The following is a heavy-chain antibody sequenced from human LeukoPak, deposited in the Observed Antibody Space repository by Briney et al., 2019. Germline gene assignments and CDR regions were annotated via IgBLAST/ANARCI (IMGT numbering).Heavy chain of an antibody. CDR1: GGSISSYY. CDR2: IYTSGST. Sequence: PSETLSLTCTVSGGSISSYYWSWIRQPAGKGLEWIGRIYTSGSTNYNPSLKSRVTISVDTSKNQFSLKLSSVTAADTAVYYCARGNYDFWSGYLPDYYYYYYMDVWGKGTTVTVSS. J-gene: IGHJ6*03. D-gene: IGHD3-3*01. V-gene: IGHV4-4*07. CDR3: ARGNYDFWSGYLPDYYYYYYMDV.